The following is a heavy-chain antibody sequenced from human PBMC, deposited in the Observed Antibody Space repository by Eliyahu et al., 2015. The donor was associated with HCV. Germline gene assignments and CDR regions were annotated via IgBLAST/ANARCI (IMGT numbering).Heavy chain of an antibody. CDR2: IYYSGRTY. Sequence: QLQLQESGPGLVKPSETLSLTCXVSGGSISSSTHYWGWXRQPPGKELEWIGSIYYSGRTYYYNPSLKSRVTISLDTPQNHFSLKLTSVTAADTAVYYCARDPGFGYFDSWGQGTLVTVSS. J-gene: IGHJ4*02. CDR3: ARDPGFGYFDS. V-gene: IGHV4-39*07. D-gene: IGHD3-10*01. CDR1: GGSISSSTHY.